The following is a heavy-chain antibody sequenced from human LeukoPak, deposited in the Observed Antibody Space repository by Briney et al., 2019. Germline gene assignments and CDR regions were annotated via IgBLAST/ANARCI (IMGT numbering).Heavy chain of an antibody. J-gene: IGHJ3*02. D-gene: IGHD1-1*01. CDR2: IYHSGST. V-gene: IGHV4-30-2*01. Sequence: SETLSLTCTVSGGSISSGGYYWSWIRQPPGKSLEWIGYIYHSGSTYYNPSLKSRVTISVDRSKNQFSLKLSSVTAADTAVYYCARDRVTTGTTRGPTPDAFDIWGQGTMVTVSS. CDR1: GGSISSGGYY. CDR3: ARDRVTTGTTRGPTPDAFDI.